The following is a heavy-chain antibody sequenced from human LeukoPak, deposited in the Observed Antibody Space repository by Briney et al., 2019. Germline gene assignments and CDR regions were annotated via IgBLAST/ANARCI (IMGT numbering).Heavy chain of an antibody. CDR2: ISYDGSNK. CDR3: TKVRSGSSNWALRVFDY. V-gene: IGHV3-30-3*01. J-gene: IGHJ4*02. D-gene: IGHD4-11*01. CDR1: GFTFSSYA. Sequence: GGSLRLSCAASGFTFSSYAMHWVRQAPGKGLEWVAVISYDGSNKYYADSVKGRFTISRDNSKSTLYLQMNSLRAEDTAVYYCTKVRSGSSNWALRVFDYWGQGALVTVSS.